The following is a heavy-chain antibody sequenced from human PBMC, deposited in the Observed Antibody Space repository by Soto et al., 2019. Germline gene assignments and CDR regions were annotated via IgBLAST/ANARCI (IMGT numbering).Heavy chain of an antibody. CDR1: GFTFSSYA. J-gene: IGHJ4*02. CDR3: AKLKPYYYDSTEDY. CDR2: ISGSGGST. D-gene: IGHD3-22*01. V-gene: IGHV3-23*01. Sequence: PGGSLRLSCAASGFTFSSYAMSWVRQAPGKGLEWVSAISGSGGSTYYADSVKGRFTISRDNSKNTLYLQMNSLRADDTAVYYCAKLKPYYYDSTEDYWGQGTLVTVSS.